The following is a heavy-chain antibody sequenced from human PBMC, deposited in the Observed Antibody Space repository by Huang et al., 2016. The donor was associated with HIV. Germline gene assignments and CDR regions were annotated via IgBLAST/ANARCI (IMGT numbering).Heavy chain of an antibody. CDR2: AYYTGAT. V-gene: IGHV4-59*03. Sequence: QVQLQESGPGLVQPSETLSLFCNVSGHSMNSDYWGWIRQAPGKGLEWVGNAYYTGATEYCPSLKSRVSISLDSSNSQFSLKVSSVTTADTALYDCVSGSYYLTIWGKGTTVTVSS. J-gene: IGHJ6*04. CDR3: VSGSYYLTI. D-gene: IGHD1-26*01. CDR1: GHSMNSDY.